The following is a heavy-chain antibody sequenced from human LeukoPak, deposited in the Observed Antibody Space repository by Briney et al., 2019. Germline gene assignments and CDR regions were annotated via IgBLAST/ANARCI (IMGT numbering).Heavy chain of an antibody. J-gene: IGHJ4*02. D-gene: IGHD2-15*01. V-gene: IGHV3-23*01. CDR2: ISGSSGST. CDR1: GFSFITYA. Sequence: GGSLRLSCAASGFSFITYAMSWVRQAPGKGLEWVSVISGSSGSTYYADSVKGRSTISRDNSKNTLYLQMNSLRAEDTALYYCAKGYCSGGSCKSLFDYWGQGTLVTVSS. CDR3: AKGYCSGGSCKSLFDY.